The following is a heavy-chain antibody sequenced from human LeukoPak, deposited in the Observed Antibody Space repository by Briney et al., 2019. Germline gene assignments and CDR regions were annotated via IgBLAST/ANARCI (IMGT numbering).Heavy chain of an antibody. CDR2: IIPIFGTA. Sequence: ASVRVSCKASGGTFSSYAISWVRQAPGQGLEWMGGIIPIFGTANYAQKFQGRVTITADESTSTAYMELSSLRSEDTAVYYCAREHYYDSSGYYYALWYWGQGTLVTVSS. V-gene: IGHV1-69*13. CDR1: GGTFSSYA. CDR3: AREHYYDSSGYYYALWY. J-gene: IGHJ4*02. D-gene: IGHD3-22*01.